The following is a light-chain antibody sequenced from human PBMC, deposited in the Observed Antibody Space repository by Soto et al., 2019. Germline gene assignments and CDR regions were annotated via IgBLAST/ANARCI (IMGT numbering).Light chain of an antibody. CDR3: QQGDSKLIT. V-gene: IGKV1-39*01. CDR2: AAS. Sequence: DIQMTQSPSSLSASVGDRVTITCRASQSISTFLNWYQQKPGKAPNLLIYAASTLQSGVPSRFSGSGSGTDFTLTISSLQPEDFATYYCQQGDSKLITFGQGTRLEIK. CDR1: QSISTF. J-gene: IGKJ5*01.